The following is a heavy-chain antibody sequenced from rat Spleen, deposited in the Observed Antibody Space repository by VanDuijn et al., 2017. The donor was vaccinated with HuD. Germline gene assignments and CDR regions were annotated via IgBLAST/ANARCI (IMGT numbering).Heavy chain of an antibody. CDR3: TNNWEAYY. V-gene: IGHV5-58*01. J-gene: IGHJ2*01. D-gene: IGHD5-1*01. CDR1: GFTFSSYW. Sequence: EVQLVESGGGLVQPGKSLKLSCVASGFTFSSYWMYWIRQAPGEGLEWISSISPDGASTYYPDSVRGRITISRDNAENTVYLQMNSLRSEDTATYYCTNNWEAYYWGQGVMVTVSS. CDR2: ISPDGAST.